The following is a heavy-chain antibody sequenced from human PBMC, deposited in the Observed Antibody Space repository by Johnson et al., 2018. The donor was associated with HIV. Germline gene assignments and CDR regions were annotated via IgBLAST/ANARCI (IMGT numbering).Heavy chain of an antibody. Sequence: QVHLVESGGGVVQSGRSLRLSCAASGFTFSSYGMHWVRQAPGKGLEWVAIISFDGNLKKYADSVKGRFTISRDNSKNTLYLQMNSLRAEDTAVYYCARDIIAVAGYDAFDIWGQGTMVAVSS. V-gene: IGHV3-33*08. CDR1: GFTFSSYG. CDR2: ISFDGNLK. J-gene: IGHJ3*02. CDR3: ARDIIAVAGYDAFDI. D-gene: IGHD6-19*01.